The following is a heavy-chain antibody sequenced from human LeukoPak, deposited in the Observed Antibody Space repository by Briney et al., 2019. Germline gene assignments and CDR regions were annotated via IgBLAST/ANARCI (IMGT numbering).Heavy chain of an antibody. D-gene: IGHD5-18*01. CDR1: GGSTSSSSYY. Sequence: PSETLSLTCTVSGGSTSSSSYYWSWVRQPPGKGLEWIGSIYYTGSTYHNPSLKSRVTISLDTSKNQFSLKLISVTAADTAVYYCARHRKVDTAGDYWGQGTLVTVSS. J-gene: IGHJ4*02. CDR2: IYYTGST. V-gene: IGHV4-39*01. CDR3: ARHRKVDTAGDY.